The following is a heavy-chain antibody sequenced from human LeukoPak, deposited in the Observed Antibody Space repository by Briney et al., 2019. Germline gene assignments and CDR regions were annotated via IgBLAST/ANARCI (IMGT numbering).Heavy chain of an antibody. CDR1: GFTFSSYG. Sequence: PGGSLRLSCAASGFTFSSYGMHWVRQAPGKGLEWVAFIRYDGSNKYYADSVKGRFTISRDNSKNTLYLQMNRLRAEDTAVYYCAKRYCSGGSCHPYYYYMDVWGKGTTVTVSS. CDR2: IRYDGSNK. V-gene: IGHV3-30*02. CDR3: AKRYCSGGSCHPYYYYMDV. D-gene: IGHD2-15*01. J-gene: IGHJ6*03.